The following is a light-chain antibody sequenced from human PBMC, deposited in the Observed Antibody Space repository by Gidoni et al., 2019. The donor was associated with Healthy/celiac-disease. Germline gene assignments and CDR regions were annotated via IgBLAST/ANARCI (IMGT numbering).Light chain of an antibody. Sequence: GDRVTITCRASQGISSALAWYQQKPGKAPKLLIYDASSLESGVPSRFSGSGSGTDFTLTISSLQPEDCATYYCQQFNSYPPLTFGGGTKVEIK. J-gene: IGKJ4*01. V-gene: IGKV1-13*02. CDR3: QQFNSYPPLT. CDR2: DAS. CDR1: QGISSA.